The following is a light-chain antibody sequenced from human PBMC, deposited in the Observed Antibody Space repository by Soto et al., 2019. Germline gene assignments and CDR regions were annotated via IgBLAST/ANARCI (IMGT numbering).Light chain of an antibody. CDR1: QSISSW. J-gene: IGKJ1*01. CDR3: QQYKSYSRT. Sequence: DIQMTQSPYTLSASVGHRVTITCRASQSISSWLAWYQQKPGKAPNLLIYKASSLESGVPSRFSGSGTGTEFTLNISRLQPEDFATYYCQQYKSYSRTFGQGTKVDIK. V-gene: IGKV1-5*03. CDR2: KAS.